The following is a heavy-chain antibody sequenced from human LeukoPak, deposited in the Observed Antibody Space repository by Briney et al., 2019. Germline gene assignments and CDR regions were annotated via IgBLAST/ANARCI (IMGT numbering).Heavy chain of an antibody. D-gene: IGHD3-9*01. V-gene: IGHV3-48*03. CDR3: ARGGFDWLLFNYYYYMDV. CDR1: GFTFSSYE. J-gene: IGHJ6*03. Sequence: GGSLRLSCAASGFTFSSYEMNWVRQALGKGLEWISYISSSGSTIHYADSVKGRFTISRDNAKNSLYLQMNSLRAEDTAVYYCARGGFDWLLFNYYYYMDVWGKGTTVTISS. CDR2: ISSSGSTI.